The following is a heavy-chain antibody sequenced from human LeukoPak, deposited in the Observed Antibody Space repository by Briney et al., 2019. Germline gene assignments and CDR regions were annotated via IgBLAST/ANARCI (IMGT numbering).Heavy chain of an antibody. CDR2: ITYDGST. Sequence: SETLSLTCTVSGGSISSSSYYWSWIRQPPGKGLEWIGEITYDGSTNYNPSLKSRVTISVDTSKNQFSLKLSSVTAADTAVYYCARCRSGYYSILDYWGQGTLVTVSS. CDR3: ARCRSGYYSILDY. J-gene: IGHJ4*02. V-gene: IGHV4-39*07. CDR1: GGSISSSSYY. D-gene: IGHD3-22*01.